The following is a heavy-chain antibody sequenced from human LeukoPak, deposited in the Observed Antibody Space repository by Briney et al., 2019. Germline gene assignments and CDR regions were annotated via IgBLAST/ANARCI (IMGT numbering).Heavy chain of an antibody. CDR2: IYTSGST. Sequence: SETLSLTCTVSGGSISSYYWSWIRQPAGKGLEWIGRIYTSGSTNYNPSLKSRVTMSVDTSKNQFSLKLSSVTAADTAVYYCAREPALWFGELFSSPYFDYWGQGTLVTVSS. J-gene: IGHJ4*02. CDR3: AREPALWFGELFSSPYFDY. V-gene: IGHV4-4*07. D-gene: IGHD3-10*01. CDR1: GGSISSYY.